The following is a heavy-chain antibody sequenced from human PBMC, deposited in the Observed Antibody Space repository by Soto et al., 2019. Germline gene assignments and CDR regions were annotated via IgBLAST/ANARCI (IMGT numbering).Heavy chain of an antibody. J-gene: IGHJ6*02. V-gene: IGHV1-58*01. CDR2: IVVGSGNT. D-gene: IGHD3-10*01. Sequence: SGKVSCKASGFTFTSSAVQWVRQARGQRLEWIGWIVVGSGNTNYAQKFQERVTITRDMSTSTAYMELSSLRSEDTAVYYCAAPRWFGELFDYYGMDVWGQGTTVTVSS. CDR1: GFTFTSSA. CDR3: AAPRWFGELFDYYGMDV.